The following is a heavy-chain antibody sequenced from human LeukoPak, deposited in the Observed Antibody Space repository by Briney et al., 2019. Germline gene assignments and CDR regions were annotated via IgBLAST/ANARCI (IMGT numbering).Heavy chain of an antibody. CDR1: GGSISSSSYY. D-gene: IGHD2-15*01. V-gene: IGHV4-39*01. J-gene: IGHJ3*02. Sequence: SETLSLTCTVSGGSISSSSYYWGWIRQSPGKGLEWIGSIYYSGSTYYNPSLKSRVTISVDTSKNQFSLKVSSVTAAETAVYYCARPALGAFDIWGQGTMVAVSS. CDR2: IYYSGST. CDR3: ARPALGAFDI.